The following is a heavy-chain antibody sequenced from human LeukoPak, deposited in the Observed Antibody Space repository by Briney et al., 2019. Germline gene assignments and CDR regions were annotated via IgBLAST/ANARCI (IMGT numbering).Heavy chain of an antibody. Sequence: GGSLRLSCAASGFTFSSYGMHWVRQAPGKGLEWVAVISYDGSNKYYADSVKGRSTISRDNSKNTLYLQMNSLRAEDTAVYYCAKDRPWFDPWGQGTLVTVSS. V-gene: IGHV3-30*18. D-gene: IGHD6-6*01. CDR1: GFTFSSYG. CDR3: AKDRPWFDP. J-gene: IGHJ5*02. CDR2: ISYDGSNK.